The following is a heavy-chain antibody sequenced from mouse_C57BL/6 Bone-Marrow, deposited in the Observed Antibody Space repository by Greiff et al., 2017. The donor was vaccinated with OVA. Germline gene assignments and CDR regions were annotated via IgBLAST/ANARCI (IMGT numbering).Heavy chain of an antibody. V-gene: IGHV1-15*01. CDR1: GYTFTDYE. CDR2: IDPETGGT. CDR3: TRGYSNYYAMDC. J-gene: IGHJ4*01. D-gene: IGHD2-5*01. Sequence: VQLQQSGAELVRPGASVTLSCKASGYTFTDYEMHWVKQTPVHGLEWIGAIDPETGGTAYNQKFKGKAILTAAKSSSTAYMELRSLTSEDSAVYYCTRGYSNYYAMDCWGQGTSVTVSS.